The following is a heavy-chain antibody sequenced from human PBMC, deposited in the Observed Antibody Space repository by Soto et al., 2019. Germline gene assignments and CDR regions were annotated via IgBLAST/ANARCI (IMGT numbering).Heavy chain of an antibody. V-gene: IGHV3-30*18. CDR2: VSYDGNHE. CDR1: GLDFSHYG. D-gene: IGHD3-10*01. Sequence: GGSLRLSWAASGLDFSHYGMNWVRQPPGKGLEWVAVVSYDGNHEYYSDSVKGRFTISRDNSKNTLYLQMNSLRPEDTALYYCAKDSWTGPFGSGTYHYHSDSWGTGTLLTVSS. J-gene: IGHJ4*02. CDR3: AKDSWTGPFGSGTYHYHSDS.